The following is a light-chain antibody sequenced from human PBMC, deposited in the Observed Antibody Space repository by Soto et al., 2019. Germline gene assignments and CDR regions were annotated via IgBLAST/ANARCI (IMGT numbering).Light chain of an antibody. J-gene: IGLJ2*01. Sequence: ALTQPASVSGSPGQSITLSCTGTSSDVGRYNYVSWYQQHPGKAPKLMIYDVNNRPSGVSNRFSGSKSGNTASLTISGLQAEDEADYYCSSYTSSSTRVVFGGGTKLTVL. CDR2: DVN. CDR1: SSDVGRYNY. V-gene: IGLV2-14*01. CDR3: SSYTSSSTRVV.